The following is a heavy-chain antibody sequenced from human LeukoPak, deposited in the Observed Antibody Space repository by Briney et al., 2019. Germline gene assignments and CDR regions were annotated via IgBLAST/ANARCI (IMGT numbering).Heavy chain of an antibody. CDR3: ARYRRWLQSPDPPDDY. CDR2: FHLGDSDT. J-gene: IGHJ4*02. D-gene: IGHD5-24*01. V-gene: IGHV5-51*01. Sequence: GASLKISCKCSGYMFTAGWIAWVRPLPGKGVEWMGIFHLGDSDTRYSPSFQGQVTISADKSINTAYLQWSSLKASDTAIYYCARYRRWLQSPDPPDDYWGQGTLVTVSS. CDR1: GYMFTAGW.